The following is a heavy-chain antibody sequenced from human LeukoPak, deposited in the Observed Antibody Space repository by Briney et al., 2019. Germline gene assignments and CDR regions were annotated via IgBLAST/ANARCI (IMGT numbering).Heavy chain of an antibody. CDR3: AKVRGDHAHLQDDFDY. CDR2: ITGSGSGA. V-gene: IGHV3-23*01. D-gene: IGHD2-21*02. Sequence: PGGSLRLSCTASGFTFSSHAMTWVRQAAGEGLQWVSSITGSGSGAYYADSVKGRVTISRDTSKNTLFLQMDILRAEDTAVYYCAKVRGDHAHLQDDFDYWGQGTLVTVSS. CDR1: GFTFSSHA. J-gene: IGHJ4*02.